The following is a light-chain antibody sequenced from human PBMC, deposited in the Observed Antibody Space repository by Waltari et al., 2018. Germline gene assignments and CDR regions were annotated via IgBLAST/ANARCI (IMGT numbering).Light chain of an antibody. J-gene: IGLJ2*01. V-gene: IGLV5-45*01. CDR3: LIWHNLTPV. CDR2: YKSDSDT. CDR1: SGINVVTSR. Sequence: QAVVTQPASLSASPGASASLTCTLRSGINVVTSRIYWYQQKPGSLPLYLLRYKSDSDTQRVPGLSGRFSGSKDASANAVILLISWLQSEDEADYYCLIWHNLTPVFGGGTKLTVL.